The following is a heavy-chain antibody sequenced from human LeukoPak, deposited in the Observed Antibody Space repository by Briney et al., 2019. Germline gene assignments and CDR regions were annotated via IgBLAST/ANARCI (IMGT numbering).Heavy chain of an antibody. CDR3: ARGGGPLQSFDY. Sequence: SETLSLTCAVYGGSFSGYYWSWIRQPPGKGLEWIGEINHSGSTNYNPSLKSRVTISVDTSKNQFSLKLSSVTAADTAVYYCARGGGPLQSFDYWGQGTLVTVSS. V-gene: IGHV4-34*01. CDR2: INHSGST. CDR1: GGSFSGYY. J-gene: IGHJ4*02. D-gene: IGHD4-11*01.